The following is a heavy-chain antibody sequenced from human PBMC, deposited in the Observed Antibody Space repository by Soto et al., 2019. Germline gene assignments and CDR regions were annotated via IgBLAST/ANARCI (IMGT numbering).Heavy chain of an antibody. Sequence: EVQLVESGGGLVQPGGSLRLSCAASGFIVSSNYMSWVRQAPGKGLEWVSVIYGGGKIYYVDSVKGRFTSSRANSKNTLYLQMNSLSAEDSGVYDCAGNTEKGYWGQGTLVTVSS. D-gene: IGHD2-2*02. V-gene: IGHV3-66*01. J-gene: IGHJ4*02. CDR2: IYGGGKI. CDR3: AGNTEKGY. CDR1: GFIVSSNY.